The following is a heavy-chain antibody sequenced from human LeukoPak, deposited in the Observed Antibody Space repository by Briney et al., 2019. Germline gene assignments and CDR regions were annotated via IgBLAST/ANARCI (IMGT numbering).Heavy chain of an antibody. D-gene: IGHD6-13*01. Sequence: GGSLRLSCAASGFTFTNYWMHWVRQAPGKGLVLLSRITGDGSGTDYADSVRGRFTISRDNAKNTLFLQINSLRAEDTAVYYCARVPAAAAGAGIDYWGQGISVTVSS. CDR2: ITGDGSGT. CDR3: ARVPAAAAGAGIDY. V-gene: IGHV3-74*01. J-gene: IGHJ4*02. CDR1: GFTFTNYW.